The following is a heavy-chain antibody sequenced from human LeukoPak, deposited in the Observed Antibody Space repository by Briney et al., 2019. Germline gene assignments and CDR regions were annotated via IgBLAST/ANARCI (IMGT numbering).Heavy chain of an antibody. D-gene: IGHD3-22*01. CDR3: ARDPIPRYYYDSSGYINWFDP. V-gene: IGHV3-23*01. CDR1: GFTFSSYA. CDR2: ISGSGGST. J-gene: IGHJ5*02. Sequence: GGSLRLSCAASGFTFSSYAMSWVRQAPGKGLEWVSAISGSGGSTYYADSVKGRFTISRDNSKNSLYLQMNSLRAEDTAVYYCARDPIPRYYYDSSGYINWFDPWGQGTLVTVSS.